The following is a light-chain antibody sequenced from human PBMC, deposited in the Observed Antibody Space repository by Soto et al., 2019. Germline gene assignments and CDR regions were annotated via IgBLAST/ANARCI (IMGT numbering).Light chain of an antibody. CDR2: SNN. Sequence: QSVLTQPPSASGTPGQRVTISCSGSSSNIGSNNVNWYQQLPGTAPKLVIYSNNQRPSGVPDRFSGSKSGTSASLAISGLQSEDEDDYYCVAWDDSLNGYVVFGGGTKLTVL. J-gene: IGLJ2*01. V-gene: IGLV1-44*01. CDR3: VAWDDSLNGYVV. CDR1: SSNIGSNN.